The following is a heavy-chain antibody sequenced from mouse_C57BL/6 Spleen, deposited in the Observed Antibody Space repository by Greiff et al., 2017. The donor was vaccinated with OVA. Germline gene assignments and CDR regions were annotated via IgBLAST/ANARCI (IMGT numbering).Heavy chain of an antibody. Sequence: VQLVESGPELVKPGASVKISCKASGYAFSSSWMNWVKQRPGKGLEWIGRIYPGDGDTNYNGKFKGKATLTADKSSSTAYMQLSSLTSEDSAVXFCALNYGSAMDYWGQGTSVTVSS. D-gene: IGHD1-1*01. CDR1: GYAFSSSW. J-gene: IGHJ4*01. CDR2: IYPGDGDT. V-gene: IGHV1-82*01. CDR3: ALNYGSAMDY.